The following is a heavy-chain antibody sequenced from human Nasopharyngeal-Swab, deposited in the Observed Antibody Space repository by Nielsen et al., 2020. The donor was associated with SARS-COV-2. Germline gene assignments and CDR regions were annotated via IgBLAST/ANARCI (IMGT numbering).Heavy chain of an antibody. CDR3: ARDLRFFTPSNYYYYGMDV. J-gene: IGHJ6*02. CDR1: GFTFSSYW. CDR2: INSDGSST. D-gene: IGHD3-3*01. Sequence: GESLKTSCAASGFTFSSYWMHWVRQTPGKGLVWVSRINSDGSSTSYADSVKGRFTITRDNAKNTLYLQMNSLRAEDTAVYYCARDLRFFTPSNYYYYGMDVWGQGTTVTVSS. V-gene: IGHV3-74*01.